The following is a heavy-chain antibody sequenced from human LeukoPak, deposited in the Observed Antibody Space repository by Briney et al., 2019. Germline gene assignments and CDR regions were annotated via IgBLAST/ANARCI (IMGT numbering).Heavy chain of an antibody. CDR3: AKDYGGSYFD. CDR2: IKSKTDGGTT. J-gene: IGHJ4*02. V-gene: IGHV3-15*01. Sequence: GGSLRLSCAASGFTFSNAWMSWVRQAPGKGLEWVGRIKSKTDGGTTDYAAPVKGRFTISRDDSKNTLYLQMNSLRAEDTAVYYCAKDYGGSYFDWGQGTLVTVSS. CDR1: GFTFSNAW. D-gene: IGHD1-26*01.